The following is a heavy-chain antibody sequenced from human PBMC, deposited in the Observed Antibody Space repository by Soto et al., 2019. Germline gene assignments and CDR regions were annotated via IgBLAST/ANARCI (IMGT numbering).Heavy chain of an antibody. CDR3: ARAFSDAFDI. J-gene: IGHJ3*02. V-gene: IGHV3-11*01. Sequence: QVQLVESGGGLVEPGGSLRLSCAASGFTFRDYYMTWIRQAPEKGLEWVSYISSSGSGIYYPDSVKGRFTISRDNTKNSLYLQMSSLRAEDTAVYYCARAFSDAFDIWGRGTMVTVFS. CDR2: ISSSGSGI. CDR1: GFTFRDYY.